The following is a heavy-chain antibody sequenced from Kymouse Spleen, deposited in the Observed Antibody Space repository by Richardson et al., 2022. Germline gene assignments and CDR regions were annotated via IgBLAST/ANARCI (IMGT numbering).Heavy chain of an antibody. CDR2: ISSSSSYI. Sequence: EVQLVESGGGLVKPGGSLRLSCAASGFTFSSYSMNWVRQAPGKGLEWVSSISSSSSYIYYADSVKGRFTISRDNAKNSLYLQMNSLRAEDTAVYYCARDQGYSSGPYYFDYWGQGTLVTVSS. D-gene: IGHD6-19*01. V-gene: IGHV3-21*03. CDR1: GFTFSSYS. CDR3: ARDQGYSSGPYYFDY. J-gene: IGHJ4*02.